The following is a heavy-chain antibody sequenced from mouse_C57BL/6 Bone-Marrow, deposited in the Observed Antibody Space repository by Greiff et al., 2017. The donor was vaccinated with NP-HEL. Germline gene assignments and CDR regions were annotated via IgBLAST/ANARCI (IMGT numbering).Heavy chain of an antibody. J-gene: IGHJ3*01. CDR3: ARLGSYGFAY. Sequence: QVQLKQPGAELVMPGASVELSCKASGYTFTSYWMHWVKQRPGQGLEWIGEIDPSDSYTNYNQKFKGKSTLTVDKSSSTAYMQLSSLTSEDSAVYYCARLGSYGFAYWGQGTLVTVSA. CDR1: GYTFTSYW. CDR2: IDPSDSYT. V-gene: IGHV1-69*01. D-gene: IGHD1-1*02.